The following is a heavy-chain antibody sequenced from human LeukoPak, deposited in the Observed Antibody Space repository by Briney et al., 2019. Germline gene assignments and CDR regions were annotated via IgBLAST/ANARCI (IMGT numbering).Heavy chain of an antibody. V-gene: IGHV4-39*02. D-gene: IGHD3-10*01. CDR1: GGSISSSSYY. Sequence: PSETLSLTCTVSGGSISSSSYYWGWIRQPPGKGLEWIGSIYYSGSTYYNPSLKSRVTISVDTSKNQFSLKLSSVTAADTAVYYCAREGNLWFGELLVFYWGQGTLVTVSS. CDR2: IYYSGST. CDR3: AREGNLWFGELLVFY. J-gene: IGHJ4*02.